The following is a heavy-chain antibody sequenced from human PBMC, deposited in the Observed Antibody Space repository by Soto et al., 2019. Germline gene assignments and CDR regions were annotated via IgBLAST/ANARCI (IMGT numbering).Heavy chain of an antibody. CDR3: ARDSPPYGDYWFDP. V-gene: IGHV4-30-4*01. J-gene: IGHJ5*02. D-gene: IGHD4-17*01. Sequence: PSETLSLTCTVSGGSISSGDYYWSWIRQPPGKGLEWIGYIYYSGSTYYNPSLKSRVTISVDTSKNQFSLKLSSVTAADTAVYYCARDSPPYGDYWFDPWGQGTLVTVSS. CDR1: GGSISSGDYY. CDR2: IYYSGST.